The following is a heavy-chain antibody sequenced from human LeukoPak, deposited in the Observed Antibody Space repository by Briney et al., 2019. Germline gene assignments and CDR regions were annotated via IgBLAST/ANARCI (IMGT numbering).Heavy chain of an antibody. CDR3: ARGILVGATGYSFDY. J-gene: IGHJ4*02. V-gene: IGHV4-34*01. CDR1: GGSYTTYY. Sequence: SETLSLTCVVSGGSYTTYYWTWIRQPPGKGLEWIGQINHSGGTNYNPSLKSRVTISIDTSKNQFSLRLTSVTAADTAVYYCARGILVGATGYSFDYWGQGALVTDSA. CDR2: INHSGGT. D-gene: IGHD1-26*01.